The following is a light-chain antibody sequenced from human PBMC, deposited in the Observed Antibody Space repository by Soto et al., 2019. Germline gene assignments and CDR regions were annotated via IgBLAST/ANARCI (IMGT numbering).Light chain of an antibody. Sequence: QSVLTQPPSASGTPGQRVTISCSGSSSNIGSNTVNWYQQLPGTAPKLLIYSNNQRPSGVPDRFSGSKSGTSASLAISGLQSEDEADYYCAAWDDNLNVYVVFGGGTKLTVL. V-gene: IGLV1-44*01. CDR1: SSNIGSNT. J-gene: IGLJ2*01. CDR3: AAWDDNLNVYVV. CDR2: SNN.